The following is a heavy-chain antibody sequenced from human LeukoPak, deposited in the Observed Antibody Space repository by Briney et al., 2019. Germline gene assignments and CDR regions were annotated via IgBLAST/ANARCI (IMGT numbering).Heavy chain of an antibody. CDR3: ATPKDPITMIVVALDY. V-gene: IGHV3-30*04. J-gene: IGHJ4*02. Sequence: GGSLRLSCAASGFTFSSYAMHWVRQAPGKGLEWVAVISYDGSNKYYADSVKGRFTISRDNSKNTLYLQMNSLRAEDTAVYYCATPKDPITMIVVALDYWGQGTLVTVSS. D-gene: IGHD3-22*01. CDR2: ISYDGSNK. CDR1: GFTFSSYA.